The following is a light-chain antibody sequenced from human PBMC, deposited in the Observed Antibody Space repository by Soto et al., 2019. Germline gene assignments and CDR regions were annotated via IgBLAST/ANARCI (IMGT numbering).Light chain of an antibody. CDR3: QVWDGTSDHPNYV. J-gene: IGLJ1*01. V-gene: IGLV3-21*02. CDR2: DDS. Sequence: SYELTQPPSVSVAPGQTARITCGGNNIGGKSVHWYQQRPGQAPVLVVYDDSDRPSGIPERFSGSNSWNTATLTISRVEAGDEADYYCQVWDGTSDHPNYVFGTGTKLTVL. CDR1: NIGGKS.